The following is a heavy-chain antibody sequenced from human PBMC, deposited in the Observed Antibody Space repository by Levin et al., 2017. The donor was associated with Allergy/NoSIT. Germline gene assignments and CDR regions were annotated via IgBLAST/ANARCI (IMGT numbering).Heavy chain of an antibody. CDR2: TRDKGNRYTT. CDR1: GFTFSDHF. V-gene: IGHV3-72*01. D-gene: IGHD4-11*01. J-gene: IGHJ4*02. Sequence: GESLKISCAASGFTFSDHFMDWVRQAPGKGLEWVGRTRDKGNRYTTEYAASVKGRFTISRDDSKNSLYLQMNSLKTEDTAVYYCARRSSNYDLDYWGQGTLVTVSS. CDR3: ARRSSNYDLDY.